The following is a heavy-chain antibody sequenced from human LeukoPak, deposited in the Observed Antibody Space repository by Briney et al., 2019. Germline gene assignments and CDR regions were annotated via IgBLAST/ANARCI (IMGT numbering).Heavy chain of an antibody. CDR2: INHSGST. J-gene: IGHJ6*03. V-gene: IGHV4-34*01. D-gene: IGHD2-21*02. CDR1: GGSFSGYY. Sequence: SETLSLTCAVYGGSFSGYYWSWIRQPPGKGLEWIGEINHSGSTNYNPSLESRVTISVDTSKNQFSLKLSSVTAADTAVYYCARGAFCGGDCYSGGNYYYYYMDVWGKGTTVTVSS. CDR3: ARGAFCGGDCYSGGNYYYYYMDV.